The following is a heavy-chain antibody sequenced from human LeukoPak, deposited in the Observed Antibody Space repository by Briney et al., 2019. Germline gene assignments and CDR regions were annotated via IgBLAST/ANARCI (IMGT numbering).Heavy chain of an antibody. J-gene: IGHJ4*02. D-gene: IGHD2-15*01. CDR1: GFTFSSYE. CDR2: ISSSGSTI. Sequence: GGSLRLSCAASGFTFSSYEMNWVRQAPGKGLEWVSYISSSGSTIYYADSVKGRFTISRDNAKNSLYLQMNSLRAEDTAVYYCARDLVATLGYCSGGSCYSGGPIDYWGQGTLVTVSS. V-gene: IGHV3-48*03. CDR3: ARDLVATLGYCSGGSCYSGGPIDY.